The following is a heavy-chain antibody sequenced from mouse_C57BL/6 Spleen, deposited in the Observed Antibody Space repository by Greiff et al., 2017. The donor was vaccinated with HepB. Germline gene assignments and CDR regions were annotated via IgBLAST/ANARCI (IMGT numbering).Heavy chain of an antibody. Sequence: EVQRVESGGGLVKPGGSLKLSCAASGFTFSDYGMHWVRQAPEKGLEWVAYISSGSSTIYYADTVKGRFTISRDNAKNTLFLQMTSLRSEDTAMYYCARGGDYDDGDGYYYAMDYWGQGTSVTVSS. D-gene: IGHD2-4*01. CDR3: ARGGDYDDGDGYYYAMDY. J-gene: IGHJ4*01. CDR2: ISSGSSTI. V-gene: IGHV5-17*01. CDR1: GFTFSDYG.